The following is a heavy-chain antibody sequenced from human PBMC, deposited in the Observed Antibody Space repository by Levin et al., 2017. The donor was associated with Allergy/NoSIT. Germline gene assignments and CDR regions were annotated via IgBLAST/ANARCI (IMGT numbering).Heavy chain of an antibody. CDR3: ARGDPLNDFWSGYYALGVDY. D-gene: IGHD3-3*01. CDR1: GGTFSSYA. CDR2: IIPIFGTA. Sequence: ASVKVSCKASGGTFSSYAISWVRQAPGQGLEWMGGIIPIFGTANYAQKFQGRVTITADKSTSTAYMELSSLRSEDTAVYYCARGDPLNDFWSGYYALGVDYWGQGTLVTVSS. V-gene: IGHV1-69*06. J-gene: IGHJ4*02.